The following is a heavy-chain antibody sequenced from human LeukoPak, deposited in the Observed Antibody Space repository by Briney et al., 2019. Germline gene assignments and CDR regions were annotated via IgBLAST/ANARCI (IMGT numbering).Heavy chain of an antibody. J-gene: IGHJ4*02. Sequence: GGSLRLSCAASGFTFNAYSMNWVRQGPGKGLEWVSTIDFSGDYIYYADSLKGRFTISRDNAKNSVHLQMSSLRAEDTAVYYCARMGRYGDYDYWGQGTLVTVSS. CDR1: GFTFNAYS. D-gene: IGHD4-17*01. V-gene: IGHV3-21*01. CDR3: ARMGRYGDYDY. CDR2: IDFSGDYI.